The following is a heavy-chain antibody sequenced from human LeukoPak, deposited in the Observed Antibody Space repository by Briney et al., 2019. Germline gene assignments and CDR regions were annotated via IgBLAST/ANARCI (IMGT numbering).Heavy chain of an antibody. CDR2: IIAILGIA. D-gene: IGHD3-9*01. Sequence: SVKVSCKASGCTFSSYAISWVRQAPGQGLEWMGRIIAILGIANYAQKVKGRVTITADNSTSTAYMELSSLRSEDTAVYYCARVHNSDILTGYFPRGNYGMDVWGQGTTVTVSS. V-gene: IGHV1-69*04. CDR3: ARVHNSDILTGYFPRGNYGMDV. CDR1: GCTFSSYA. J-gene: IGHJ6*02.